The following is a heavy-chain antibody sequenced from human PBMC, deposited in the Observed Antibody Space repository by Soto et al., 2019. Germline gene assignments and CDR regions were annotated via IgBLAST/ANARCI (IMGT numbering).Heavy chain of an antibody. CDR1: GFTFSSYA. D-gene: IGHD3-22*01. Sequence: GGSLRLSCAASGFTFSSYAMHWVRQAPGKGLEWVAVISYDGGTTDYAAPVKGRFTISRDDSKNTLYLQMNSLKTEDTAVYYCTTEAYDSSGYYYLPFDYWGQGTLVTVSS. CDR3: TTEAYDSSGYYYLPFDY. V-gene: IGHV3-15*01. J-gene: IGHJ4*02. CDR2: ISYDGGTT.